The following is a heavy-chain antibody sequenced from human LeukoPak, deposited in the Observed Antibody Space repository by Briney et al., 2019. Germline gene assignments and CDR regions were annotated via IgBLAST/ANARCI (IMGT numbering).Heavy chain of an antibody. J-gene: IGHJ4*02. CDR3: ARVFSRDGYNNFDY. Sequence: ASVKVSCKASGYTFTGYYMHWVRQAPGQGLEWMGRINPNSGGTNYAQKLQGRVTMTTDTSTSTAYMELRSLRSDDTAVYYCARVFSRDGYNNFDYWGQGTLVTVSS. V-gene: IGHV1-2*06. CDR1: GYTFTGYY. CDR2: INPNSGGT. D-gene: IGHD5-24*01.